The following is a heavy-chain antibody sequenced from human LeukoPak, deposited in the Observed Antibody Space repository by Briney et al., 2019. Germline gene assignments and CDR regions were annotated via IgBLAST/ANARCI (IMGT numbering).Heavy chain of an antibody. Sequence: GGSLRLSCAASGFTFSSYAMSWVRQAPGKGLEWVSAISGSGGSTYYADSVKGRFTISRDNSKNTLYLQMNSLRAEDAAVYYCARDRGRYGDYYFDYWGQGTLVTVSS. CDR3: ARDRGRYGDYYFDY. D-gene: IGHD4-17*01. CDR2: ISGSGGST. V-gene: IGHV3-23*01. CDR1: GFTFSSYA. J-gene: IGHJ4*02.